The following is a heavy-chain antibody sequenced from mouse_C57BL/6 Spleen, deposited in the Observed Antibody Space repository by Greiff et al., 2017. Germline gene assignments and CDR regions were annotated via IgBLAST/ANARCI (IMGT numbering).Heavy chain of an antibody. CDR3: ARSGGSSSAWFAY. CDR2: IYPGSGNT. CDR1: GYTFTDYY. D-gene: IGHD1-1*01. V-gene: IGHV1-76*01. Sequence: VQLVESGAELVRPGASVKLSCKASGYTFTDYYINCVKQRPGQGLEWIARIYPGSGNTYYNEKFKGKATLTAEKSSSTAYMQLSSLTSEDSAVYFCARSGGSSSAWFAYWGQGTLLTVSA. J-gene: IGHJ3*01.